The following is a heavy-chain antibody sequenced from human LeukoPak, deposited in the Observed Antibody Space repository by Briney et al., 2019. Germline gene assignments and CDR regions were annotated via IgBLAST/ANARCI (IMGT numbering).Heavy chain of an antibody. V-gene: IGHV3-7*01. J-gene: IGHJ5*02. CDR2: IKQDGSEK. D-gene: IGHD4-17*01. Sequence: GGSLRLSCAASGFTFSSYWMSWVRQAPGKGLEWVANIKQDGSEKYYVDSVKGRFTISRDNAKNSLYLQMNSLRAEDTAVYYCARFYGDYVSVWFDPWGQGTLVTVSS. CDR1: GFTFSSYW. CDR3: ARFYGDYVSVWFDP.